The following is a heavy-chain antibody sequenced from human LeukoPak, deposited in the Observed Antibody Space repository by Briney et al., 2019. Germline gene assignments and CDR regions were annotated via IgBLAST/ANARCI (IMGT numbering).Heavy chain of an antibody. CDR1: GFTFSTYS. J-gene: IGHJ6*03. CDR3: AKFEGALLGNYYMDV. CDR2: ISGGGDNT. V-gene: IGHV3-23*01. Sequence: PGGSLRLSCAASGFTFSTYSMNWVRQAPGKGLEWVSTISGGGDNTYFADSVKGRFTISGDNSKNTLFLQMVSLRAEDTAVYYCAKFEGALLGNYYMDVWGKGTTVTVSS.